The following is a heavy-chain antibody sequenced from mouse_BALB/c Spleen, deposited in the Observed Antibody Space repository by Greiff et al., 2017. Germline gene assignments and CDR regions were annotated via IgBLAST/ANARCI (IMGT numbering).Heavy chain of an antibody. Sequence: EVQRVESGGGLVKPGGSLKLSCAASGFTFSSYAMSWVRQTPEKRLEWVASISSGGSTYYPDSVKGRFTISRDNARNILYLQMSSLRSEDTAMYYCARGYYDYDGGYAMDYWGQGTSVTVSS. V-gene: IGHV5-6-5*01. CDR2: ISSGGST. D-gene: IGHD2-4*01. CDR3: ARGYYDYDGGYAMDY. J-gene: IGHJ4*01. CDR1: GFTFSSYA.